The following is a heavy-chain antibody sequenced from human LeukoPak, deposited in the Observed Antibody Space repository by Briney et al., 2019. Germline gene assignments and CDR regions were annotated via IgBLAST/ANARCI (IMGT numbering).Heavy chain of an antibody. D-gene: IGHD4-23*01. CDR3: ARDTDYGGPFDY. J-gene: IGHJ4*02. Sequence: GGSLRLSCAASGFTFSSYEMHWVRQVPGNGLEWVSYISSGGSTIYYADSVKGRFTISRDNAKNSLYLQMNSLRAEDTAVYYCARDTDYGGPFDYWGQGTLVTVSS. V-gene: IGHV3-48*03. CDR2: ISSGGSTI. CDR1: GFTFSSYE.